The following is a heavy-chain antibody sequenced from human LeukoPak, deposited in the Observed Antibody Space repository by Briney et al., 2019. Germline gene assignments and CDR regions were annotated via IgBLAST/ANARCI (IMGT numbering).Heavy chain of an antibody. D-gene: IGHD2-2*01. CDR3: ASIGVVPAAISPPSAYYYYYGMDV. V-gene: IGHV1-8*01. CDR2: MNPNSGNT. Sequence: GASVKVSCKASGYTFTSYDINWVRQATGQGLEWMGWMNPNSGNTGYAQKFQGRVTMTRNTSISTAYMELSSLRSEDTAVYYCASIGVVPAAISPPSAYYYYYGMDVWGQGTTVTVSS. J-gene: IGHJ6*02. CDR1: GYTFTSYD.